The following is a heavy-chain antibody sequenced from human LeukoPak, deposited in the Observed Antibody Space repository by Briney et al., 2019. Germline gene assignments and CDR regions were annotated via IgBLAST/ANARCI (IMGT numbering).Heavy chain of an antibody. CDR3: AKGGNSVWGGVVGEDFDY. V-gene: IGHV3-30*18. J-gene: IGHJ4*02. CDR2: ISYDGSNK. CDR1: GFTFSSHG. Sequence: GGSLRLSCAASGFTFSSHGMHWVRQAPGKGLEWVAVISYDGSNKYYADSVKGRFTISRDNSKNTLYLQMNSLRAEYTAVYYYAKGGNSVWGGVVGEDFDYWGQGTLVTVSS. D-gene: IGHD1-26*01.